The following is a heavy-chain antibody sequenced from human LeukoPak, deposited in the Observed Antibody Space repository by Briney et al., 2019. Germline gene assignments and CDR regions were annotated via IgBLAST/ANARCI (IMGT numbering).Heavy chain of an antibody. CDR2: IYYSGST. CDR3: ARVYVVVVATVRFFYFDP. J-gene: IGHJ5*02. D-gene: IGHD2-15*01. V-gene: IGHV4-59*01. CDR1: GGSISSYY. Sequence: SETLSLTCTVSGGSISSYYWSWIRQPPGKGLEWIGYIYYSGSTNYNPSLKSRVTISVDTSKNQFSLKLSSVTAADTAVYYCARVYVVVVATVRFFYFDPWGQGTLVTVSS.